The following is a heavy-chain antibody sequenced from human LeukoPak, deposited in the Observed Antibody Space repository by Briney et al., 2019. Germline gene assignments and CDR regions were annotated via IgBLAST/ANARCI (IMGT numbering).Heavy chain of an antibody. D-gene: IGHD2-21*02. Sequence: ASVTVSCKASGYTFTSYDINWVRQATGQGLEWMGWMNPNSGNTGYAQKFLGRVTMTRNTSISTAYMELSSLRSEDTAVYYCARVCGGDCYSTAFDIWGQGTMVTVSS. V-gene: IGHV1-8*01. CDR2: MNPNSGNT. CDR3: ARVCGGDCYSTAFDI. J-gene: IGHJ3*02. CDR1: GYTFTSYD.